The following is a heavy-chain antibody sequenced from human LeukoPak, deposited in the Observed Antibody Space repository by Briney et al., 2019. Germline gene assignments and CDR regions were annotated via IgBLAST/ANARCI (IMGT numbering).Heavy chain of an antibody. CDR2: ISGSGGST. D-gene: IGHD2-2*01. CDR3: AKDGLLGCSSTSCYLGVDY. CDR1: GSTFSSYA. Sequence: GGSLRLSCAASGSTFSSYAMSWVRQAPGKGLEWVSAISGSGGSTYYADSVKGRFTISRDNSKNTLYLQMNSLRAEDTAVYYCAKDGLLGCSSTSCYLGVDYWGQGTLVTVSS. J-gene: IGHJ4*02. V-gene: IGHV3-23*01.